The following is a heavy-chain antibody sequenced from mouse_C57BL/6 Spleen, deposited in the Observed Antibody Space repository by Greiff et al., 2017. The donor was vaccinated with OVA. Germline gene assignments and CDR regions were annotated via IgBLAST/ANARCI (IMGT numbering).Heavy chain of an antibody. CDR1: GFTFSSYA. CDR3: ARVTSYYSNYGCAMDY. V-gene: IGHV5-4*03. J-gene: IGHJ4*01. D-gene: IGHD2-5*01. Sequence: EVKLVESGGGLVKPGGSLKLSCAASGFTFSSYAMSWVRQTPEKRLEWVATISDGGSYTYYPDNVKGRFTISRDNAKNNLYLQMSHLKSEDTAMYYCARVTSYYSNYGCAMDYWGQGTSVTVSS. CDR2: ISDGGSYT.